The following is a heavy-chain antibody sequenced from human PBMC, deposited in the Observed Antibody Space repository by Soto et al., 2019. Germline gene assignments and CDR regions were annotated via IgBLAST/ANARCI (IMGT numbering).Heavy chain of an antibody. CDR3: ARDKITGLFDY. J-gene: IGHJ4*02. Sequence: PSETLSLTCAVYGGSFSGYYWTWLRQPPGKGQEWIGEINHSGSTNYNPSLKSRVTISVDTSKNQFSLKLTSVTAADTAVYYCARDKITGLFDYWGQGTLVTVSS. CDR1: GGSFSGYY. V-gene: IGHV4-34*01. D-gene: IGHD2-8*02. CDR2: INHSGST.